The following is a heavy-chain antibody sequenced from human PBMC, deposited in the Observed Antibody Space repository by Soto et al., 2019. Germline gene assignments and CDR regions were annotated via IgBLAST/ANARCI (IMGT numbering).Heavy chain of an antibody. J-gene: IGHJ3*02. CDR2: ISAYNGNT. V-gene: IGHV1-18*01. Sequence: ASVKVSCKAAGYTFTSYGISWVRQAPGQGLEWMGLISAYNGNTNYAQKLQGRVTMTTDTSTSTAYMELRSLRSYDTDVDYCARDFGIVVVPAAMKAFDIWGQGTMVTVSS. CDR1: GYTFTSYG. CDR3: ARDFGIVVVPAAMKAFDI. D-gene: IGHD2-2*01.